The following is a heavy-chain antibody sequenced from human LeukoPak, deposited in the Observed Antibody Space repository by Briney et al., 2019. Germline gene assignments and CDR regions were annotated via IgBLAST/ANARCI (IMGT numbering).Heavy chain of an antibody. CDR2: ISSSSTYI. CDR3: ARRSVVPAGDYDY. D-gene: IGHD2-2*01. Sequence: GGSLRLSCAASGFTFSSYSMNWVRQAPGKGPEWVSSISSSSTYIYYADSVKGRFTISRDNAKNSLYLQMNSLRAEDTAVYYCARRSVVPAGDYDYWGQGTLVTVSS. V-gene: IGHV3-21*01. CDR1: GFTFSSYS. J-gene: IGHJ4*02.